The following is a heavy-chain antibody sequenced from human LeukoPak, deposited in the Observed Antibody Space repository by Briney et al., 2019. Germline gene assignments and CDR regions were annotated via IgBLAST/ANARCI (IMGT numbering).Heavy chain of an antibody. J-gene: IGHJ4*02. CDR2: IYSGDSDP. D-gene: IGHD6-19*01. CDR1: GYSFTTYW. Sequence: VSLKISCQGSGYSFTTYWIGWVRQMPGKGLEWMGVIYSGDSDPRYSPSFQGQVTFSADKSTSTVYLQWSSLKASDTAMYYCATVAGTGTFDYWGQGTLVTVSS. V-gene: IGHV5-51*01. CDR3: ATVAGTGTFDY.